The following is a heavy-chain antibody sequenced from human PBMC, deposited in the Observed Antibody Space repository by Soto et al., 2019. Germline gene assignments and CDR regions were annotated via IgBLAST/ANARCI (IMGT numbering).Heavy chain of an antibody. Sequence: QVQLQESGPGLVKPSQTLSLTCTVSGGSISSGDYYWSWIRQPPGKGLEWIGYIYYSGSTYYNPSLNSRVTISVDTSKNHFYLKLSSVTDADTAVYYCATQSSITMQSDYGGQGTLVTVSS. CDR3: ATQSSITMQSDY. CDR2: IYYSGST. V-gene: IGHV4-30-4*01. J-gene: IGHJ4*02. D-gene: IGHD3-10*01. CDR1: GGSISSGDYY.